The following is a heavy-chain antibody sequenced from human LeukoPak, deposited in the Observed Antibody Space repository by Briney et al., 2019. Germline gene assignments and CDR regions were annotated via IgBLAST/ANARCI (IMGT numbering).Heavy chain of an antibody. CDR1: GFTFSSYA. D-gene: IGHD3-10*01. Sequence: GGSLRLSCAASGFTFSSYAMSWVRQAPGKGLEWVSAISGSGGSTYYADSVKGRFTISRDNSKNTLYLQMNSLRAEDTAVYYCARDIYGSGTRFGYWGQGTLVTVSS. V-gene: IGHV3-23*01. CDR2: ISGSGGST. CDR3: ARDIYGSGTRFGY. J-gene: IGHJ4*02.